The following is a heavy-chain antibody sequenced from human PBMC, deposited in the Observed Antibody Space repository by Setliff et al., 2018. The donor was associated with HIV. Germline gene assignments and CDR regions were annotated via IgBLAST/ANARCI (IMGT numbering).Heavy chain of an antibody. Sequence: GGSLRLSCAASGFTFSSYWMSWVRQAPGKGLEWVANIKQDGSEKYYVDSVKGRFTISRDNAKNSLYLQMNSLRAEDTAVYYCARGKEQWLVGTEYFQHWGQGTLVTVSS. J-gene: IGHJ1*01. CDR2: IKQDGSEK. D-gene: IGHD6-19*01. CDR3: ARGKEQWLVGTEYFQH. CDR1: GFTFSSYW. V-gene: IGHV3-7*03.